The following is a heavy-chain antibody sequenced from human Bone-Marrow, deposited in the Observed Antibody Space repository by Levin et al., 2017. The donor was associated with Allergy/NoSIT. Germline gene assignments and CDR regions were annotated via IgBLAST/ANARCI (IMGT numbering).Heavy chain of an antibody. CDR3: TTDGAVAGTDRRYYFDY. CDR2: IKSKTDGGTT. V-gene: IGHV3-15*01. Sequence: PGGSLRLSCAASGFTFSNAWMSWVRQAPGKGLEWVGRIKSKTDGGTTDYAAPVKGRFTISRDDSKNTLYLQMNSLKTEDTAVYYCTTDGAVAGTDRRYYFDYWGQGTLVTVSS. J-gene: IGHJ4*02. CDR1: GFTFSNAW. D-gene: IGHD6-19*01.